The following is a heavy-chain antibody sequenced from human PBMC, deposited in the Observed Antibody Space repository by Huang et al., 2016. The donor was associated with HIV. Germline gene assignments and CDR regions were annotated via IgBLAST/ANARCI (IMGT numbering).Heavy chain of an antibody. V-gene: IGHV1-69*01. CDR3: ATSTPMLGESGGWSGKVVITENVPYVD. J-gene: IGHJ4*02. CDR1: GDSFTSLP. Sequence: QVHLVQSGAEVKKPGSSVKVSCKASGDSFTSLPINWVRQGRGQGLEWMGGLFPMCVSATYAQKVRGRVTISADESTSTSYMELSRLRSEEPAMYYCATSTPMLGESGGWSGKVVITENVPYVDWGQGTLVTVSS. D-gene: IGHD3-22*01. CDR2: LFPMCVSA.